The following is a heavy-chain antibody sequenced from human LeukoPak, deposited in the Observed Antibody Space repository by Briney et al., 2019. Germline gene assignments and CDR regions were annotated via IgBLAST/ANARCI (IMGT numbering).Heavy chain of an antibody. CDR3: ARDLTDFWSGYYLLGAFDI. Sequence: SETLSLTCTVSGGSISSGDYYWSWIRQPPGKGLEWIGYIYYSGSTYYNPSLKSRVTISVDTSKNQFSLKLSSVTAADTAVYYCARDLTDFWSGYYLLGAFDIWGQGTMVTVSP. J-gene: IGHJ3*02. D-gene: IGHD3-3*01. V-gene: IGHV4-30-4*08. CDR1: GGSISSGDYY. CDR2: IYYSGST.